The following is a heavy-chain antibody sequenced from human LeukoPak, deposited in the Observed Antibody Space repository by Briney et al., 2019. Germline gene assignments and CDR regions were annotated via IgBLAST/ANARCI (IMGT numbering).Heavy chain of an antibody. J-gene: IGHJ5*02. CDR1: GCSSSSVSYY. D-gene: IGHD3-3*01. CDR3: ARDGSPPHYDFWSGHTFGWFDP. V-gene: IGHV4-61*02. CDR2: IYTSGST. Sequence: PSETLSRTCTVSGCSSSSVSYYWSWIRQPAGKGLEWIGRIYTSGSTNYNPSLKSRVTISVDTSKNQFSLKLSSVTAADTAVYYCARDGSPPHYDFWSGHTFGWFDPWGQGTLVTVSS.